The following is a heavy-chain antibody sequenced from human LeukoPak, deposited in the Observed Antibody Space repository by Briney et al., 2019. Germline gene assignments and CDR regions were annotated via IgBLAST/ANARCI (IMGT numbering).Heavy chain of an antibody. CDR1: GGSFSGYY. Sequence: SETLSLTCAVHGGSFSGYYWSWIRQPPGKGLEWIGEINHSGSTNYNPSLKSRVTISVDTSKNQFSLKLSSVTAADTAVYYCASIGNWFDPWGQGTLVTVSS. CDR3: ASIGNWFDP. V-gene: IGHV4-34*01. CDR2: INHSGST. D-gene: IGHD3-16*02. J-gene: IGHJ5*02.